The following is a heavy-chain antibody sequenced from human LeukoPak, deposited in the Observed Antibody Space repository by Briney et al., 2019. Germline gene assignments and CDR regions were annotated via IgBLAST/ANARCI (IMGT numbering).Heavy chain of an antibody. V-gene: IGHV1-2*02. Sequence: ASVKVSCTASGYTFTDHYIHWVRQAPGQGLEWIGWNNPNSGATYYPQRFQGRVTMTRDTSMSTAYMELSRLSFDDTAVYYCARGVWDSSGPRFDYWGQGTLVTVSS. D-gene: IGHD3-22*01. CDR3: ARGVWDSSGPRFDY. J-gene: IGHJ4*02. CDR1: GYTFTDHY. CDR2: NNPNSGAT.